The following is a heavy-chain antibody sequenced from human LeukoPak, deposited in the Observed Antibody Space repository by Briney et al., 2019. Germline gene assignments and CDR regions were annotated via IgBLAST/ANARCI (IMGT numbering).Heavy chain of an antibody. V-gene: IGHV1-8*01. Sequence: ASVKVSCKASGYTFTSYDINWVRQATGQGLEWMGWMNPNSGNTGYAQKFQGRVTMTRNTSISTDYMELSSLRSEDTAVYYCARGHYYDSSGRGSDAFDIWGQGTMVTVSS. D-gene: IGHD3-22*01. CDR3: ARGHYYDSSGRGSDAFDI. J-gene: IGHJ3*02. CDR1: GYTFTSYD. CDR2: MNPNSGNT.